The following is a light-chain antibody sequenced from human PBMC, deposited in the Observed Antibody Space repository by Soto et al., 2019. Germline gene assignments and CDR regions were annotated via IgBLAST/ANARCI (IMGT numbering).Light chain of an antibody. CDR3: QQYNTYWT. Sequence: DIQMTQSLSTLSASVGDRVTITCRASQSISSWLAWYQQKPGKAPKLLIYKASSLESGVPSRFSGSGSGTEFTLTISSLKPDDFATYYCQQYNTYWTFGQGTKVEIK. V-gene: IGKV1-5*03. CDR1: QSISSW. CDR2: KAS. J-gene: IGKJ1*01.